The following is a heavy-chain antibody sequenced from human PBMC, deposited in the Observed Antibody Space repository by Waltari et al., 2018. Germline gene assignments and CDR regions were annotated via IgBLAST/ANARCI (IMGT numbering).Heavy chain of an antibody. J-gene: IGHJ5*01. CDR3: ARTLAYCGGDCYFFDF. D-gene: IGHD2-21*01. V-gene: IGHV3-7*01. CDR1: GFTFGSYW. CDR2: IKQDGSEK. Sequence: EVQLVESGGGLVQPGGSLRLSCVASGFTFGSYWMSWVRQAPGRGLEWVAKIKQDGSEKYYVDSVRGRFTISRDNAKNSLYLQMDSLRAEDTAVYSCARTLAYCGGDCYFFDFWGQGSLVTVSS.